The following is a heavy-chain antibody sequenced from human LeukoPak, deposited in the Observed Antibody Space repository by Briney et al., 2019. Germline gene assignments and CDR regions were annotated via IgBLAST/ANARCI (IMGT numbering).Heavy chain of an antibody. CDR1: GYTFRGNY. CDR3: ARDPSSVTLYFFDY. V-gene: IGHV1-2*02. CDR2: IDANNGDT. Sequence: ASVKISCKASGYTFRGNYIHWLRQAPGQGLEWMGWIDANNGDTKSAQKFQGRVTMSRDTSISTAYMDLSSLSPDDAAMYYCARDPSSVTLYFFDYWGQGTLVTVSS. J-gene: IGHJ4*02. D-gene: IGHD4-11*01.